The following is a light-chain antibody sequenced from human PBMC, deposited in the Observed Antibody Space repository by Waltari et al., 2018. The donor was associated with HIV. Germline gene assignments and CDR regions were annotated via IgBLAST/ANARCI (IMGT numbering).Light chain of an antibody. CDR2: DTT. Sequence: QAVVTQEPSLTVSPGGTVTLPCGPSTGDVTTGHYAYWFQQMPGQAPRTLIYDTTHKHSWTPARFSGSLPGGKAALTLSGAQPEDEAEYYCLLSYSGARVFGGGTKLTVL. V-gene: IGLV7-46*01. J-gene: IGLJ3*02. CDR3: LLSYSGARV. CDR1: TGDVTTGHY.